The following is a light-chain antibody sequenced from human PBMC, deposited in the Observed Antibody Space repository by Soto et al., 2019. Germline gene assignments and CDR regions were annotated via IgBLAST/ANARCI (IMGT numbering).Light chain of an antibody. V-gene: IGLV6-57*03. CDR2: EDN. CDR1: SGSIASNY. J-gene: IGLJ1*01. CDR3: QSYDSSPGYV. Sequence: NFMLTQPHSVSESPGKTVTISCTRSSGSIASNYVQWYQQRPGSAPTTVIYEDNQRPSGVPDRFSGSIDSSSNSASLTISGLKTEGEADYYCQSYDSSPGYVFGTGTKLTVL.